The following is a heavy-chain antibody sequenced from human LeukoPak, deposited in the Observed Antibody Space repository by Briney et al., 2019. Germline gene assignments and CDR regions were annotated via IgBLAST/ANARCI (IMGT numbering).Heavy chain of an antibody. Sequence: SQTLSLTCTVSGGSISSSSYYWGWIRQPPGKGLEWIGSIYYSGSTYYNPSLKSRVTISVDTSKNQFSLKLSSVTAADTAVYYCAGLGLAAATYWGQGTLVTVSS. CDR1: GGSISSSSYY. CDR2: IYYSGST. CDR3: AGLGLAAATY. D-gene: IGHD6-13*01. V-gene: IGHV4-39*01. J-gene: IGHJ4*02.